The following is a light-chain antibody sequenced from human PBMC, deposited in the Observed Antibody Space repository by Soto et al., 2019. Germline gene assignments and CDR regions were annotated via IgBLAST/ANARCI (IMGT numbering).Light chain of an antibody. CDR1: SSDIGNYNF. CDR2: EVS. Sequence: QSVLTQPPSASGSPGQSVAVSCTGTSSDIGNYNFVSWYQQHPSKAPKLMIYEVSKRPSGVPDLFSGSKSGNTASLTVSGLQAEDEADYYCSSYAGSNTYVFGTGSKVTVL. J-gene: IGLJ1*01. V-gene: IGLV2-8*01. CDR3: SSYAGSNTYV.